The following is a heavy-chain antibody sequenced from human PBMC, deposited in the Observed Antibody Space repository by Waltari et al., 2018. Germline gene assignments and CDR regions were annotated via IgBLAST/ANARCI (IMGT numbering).Heavy chain of an antibody. V-gene: IGHV3-7*01. CDR2: IKQDGSEK. D-gene: IGHD5-12*01. CDR3: ASPRSARDGYNPDAFDI. Sequence: EVQLVESGGGLVQPGGSLRLSCAASGFTFSSYWMSWVRQAPGKGLEWVANIKQDGSEKYYVDSVKGRFTISRDNAKNSLYLQMNSLRAEDTAVYYCASPRSARDGYNPDAFDIWGQGTMVTVSS. J-gene: IGHJ3*02. CDR1: GFTFSSYW.